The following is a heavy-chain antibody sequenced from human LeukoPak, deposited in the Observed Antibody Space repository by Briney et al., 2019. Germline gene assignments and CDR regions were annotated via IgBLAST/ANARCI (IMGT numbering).Heavy chain of an antibody. CDR3: ATEVGQWLVRT. J-gene: IGHJ4*02. CDR2: IYHSGRT. CDR1: GDSISSYY. Sequence: SETLSLTCTISGDSISSYYWGWIRQPPGKGLEWIGSIYHSGRTYYNPSLKSRVTISVDTSKNQFSLKLTSVTAADTAVYYCATEVGQWLVRTWGQGTLVTVSS. D-gene: IGHD6-19*01. V-gene: IGHV4-38-2*02.